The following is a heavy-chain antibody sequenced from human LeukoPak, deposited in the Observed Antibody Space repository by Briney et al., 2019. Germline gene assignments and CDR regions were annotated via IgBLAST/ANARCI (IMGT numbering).Heavy chain of an antibody. CDR3: ARTRSGSYSY. J-gene: IGHJ4*02. CDR1: GGSISSYY. V-gene: IGHV4-59*01. Sequence: SETLSLTCTVSGGSISSYYWSWIRQPPGKGLGWIGYIYYSGSTNYNPSLKSRVTISVDTSKIQFSLKLSSVTAADTAVYYCARTRSGSYSYWGQGTLVTVSS. CDR2: IYYSGST. D-gene: IGHD3-10*01.